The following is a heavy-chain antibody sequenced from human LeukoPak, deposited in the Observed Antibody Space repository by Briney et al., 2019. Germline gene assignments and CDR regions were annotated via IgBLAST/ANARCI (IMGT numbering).Heavy chain of an antibody. CDR2: INHSGST. Sequence: SETLSLTCAVYGGSFSGYYWSWIRQPPGKGLEWIGEINHSGSTNYNPSLKSRVTISVDTSKNQFSLKLSSVTAADTAVYYCARAVWYYDSSGWAGAFDIWGQGTMVTVSS. CDR3: ARAVWYYDSSGWAGAFDI. J-gene: IGHJ3*02. CDR1: GGSFSGYY. V-gene: IGHV4-34*01. D-gene: IGHD3-22*01.